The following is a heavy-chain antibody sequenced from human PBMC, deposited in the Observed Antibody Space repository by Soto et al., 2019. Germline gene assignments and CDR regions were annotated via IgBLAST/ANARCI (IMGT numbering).Heavy chain of an antibody. CDR3: ARASTTYSRGYYSAVDY. V-gene: IGHV1-46*01. CDR1: GYTFTSYA. D-gene: IGHD3-22*01. J-gene: IGHJ4*02. Sequence: ASVKVSCKASGYTFTSYAMNWVRQAPGQGLEWVGITNTSGGNTNYAPRFQGRVTMTCDTSTSTVYMELRSLRSEDTAVYYCARASTTYSRGYYSAVDYWGQGTLVTVSS. CDR2: TNTSGGNT.